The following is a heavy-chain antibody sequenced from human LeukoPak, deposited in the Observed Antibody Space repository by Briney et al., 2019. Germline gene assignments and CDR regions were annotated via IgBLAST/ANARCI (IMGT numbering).Heavy chain of an antibody. D-gene: IGHD2-2*01. CDR1: GYTFTSYY. J-gene: IGHJ4*02. Sequence: ASVKVSCKASGYTFTSYYMHWVRQAPGQGLEWMGIINPSGGSTSYAQKFQGRVTMTRDTSTSTVYMELSSLRSEDTAVYYCARVQIVVVVPAAIGNFYFDYWGQGTLVTVSS. V-gene: IGHV1-46*01. CDR3: ARVQIVVVVPAAIGNFYFDY. CDR2: INPSGGST.